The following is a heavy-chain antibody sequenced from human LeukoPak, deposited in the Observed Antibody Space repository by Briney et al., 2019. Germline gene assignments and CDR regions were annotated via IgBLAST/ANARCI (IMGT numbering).Heavy chain of an antibody. CDR2: ISYDGSNK. V-gene: IGHV3-30*04. CDR3: ARVSIEEYSRYYFAY. Sequence: GGSLRLSCAASGFTFSSYAMHWVRQAPGKGLEWVAVISYDGSNKYYADSVKGRFTISRDNSKNTLYLQMNSLRAEDTAVYYCARVSIEEYSRYYFAYWGQGTLVTVSS. J-gene: IGHJ4*02. D-gene: IGHD6-6*01. CDR1: GFTFSSYA.